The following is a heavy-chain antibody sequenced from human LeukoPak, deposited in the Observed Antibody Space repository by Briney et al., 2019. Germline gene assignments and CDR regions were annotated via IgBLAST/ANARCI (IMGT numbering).Heavy chain of an antibody. CDR2: ISSSGSTI. D-gene: IGHD3-10*02. CDR3: AELGITMIGGV. CDR1: GFKFNQAW. J-gene: IGHJ6*04. V-gene: IGHV3-48*03. Sequence: PGGSLRLSCTTSGFKFNQAWMNWVRQAPGKGLEWVSYISSSGSTIYYADSVKGRFTISRDNAKNSLYLQMNSLRAEDTAVYYCAELGITMIGGVWGKGTTVTISS.